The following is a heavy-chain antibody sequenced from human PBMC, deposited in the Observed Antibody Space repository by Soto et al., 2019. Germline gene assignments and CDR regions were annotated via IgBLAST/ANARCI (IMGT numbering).Heavy chain of an antibody. Sequence: ASVKVSCKASGYTFSTFPLHWVRQAPGQNLEWMGWINAANGDTGYSQKFQGRVTITRDTSASTAYMELSGLRYEDSAVYYCARKDYYDSGSYNFDYWGQGTLVTVSS. CDR1: GYTFSTFP. CDR2: INAANGDT. CDR3: ARKDYYDSGSYNFDY. J-gene: IGHJ4*02. V-gene: IGHV1-3*01. D-gene: IGHD3-10*01.